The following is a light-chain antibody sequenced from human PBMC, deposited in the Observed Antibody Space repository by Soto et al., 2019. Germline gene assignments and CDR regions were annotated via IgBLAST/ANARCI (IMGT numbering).Light chain of an antibody. CDR3: ATWDDSLNGL. J-gene: IGLJ2*01. CDR1: SSNIGSHT. V-gene: IGLV1-44*01. Sequence: QSVLTQPPSAAGTPGQRVTISCSGSSSNIGSHTVNWYQHLPGTAPKLLIYSDNQRPSGVPDRFSGSKSGTSASLAISGLQSDDEADYYCATWDDSLNGLFGGGTKLTVL. CDR2: SDN.